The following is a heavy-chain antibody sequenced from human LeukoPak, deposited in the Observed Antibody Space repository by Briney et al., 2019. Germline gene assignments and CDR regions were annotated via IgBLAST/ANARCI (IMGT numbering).Heavy chain of an antibody. Sequence: GESLKISCKGSGYSFTSYWIGWVRQMPGKGLEWMGIIYPGDSDTRYSPSFQGQVTISADKSISTAYLQWNSLKASDTAMYYCARRVDTAMATMYYFDYWGQGTLVTVSS. CDR2: IYPGDSDT. J-gene: IGHJ4*02. D-gene: IGHD5-18*01. V-gene: IGHV5-51*01. CDR3: ARRVDTAMATMYYFDY. CDR1: GYSFTSYW.